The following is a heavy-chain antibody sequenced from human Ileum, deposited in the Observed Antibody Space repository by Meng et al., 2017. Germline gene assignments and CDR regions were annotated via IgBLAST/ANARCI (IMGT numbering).Heavy chain of an antibody. CDR1: GFTFSKAW. J-gene: IGHJ3*02. D-gene: IGHD3-10*01. Sequence: GESLKISCAVYGFTFSKAWMTWVRQAPGKGLEWVGRIKSNVLGATTDYAANVKGRFTISRDDFKNTFYLQMSSLGTEGTAVYYCTTDWGSVTNYKIAFDIWGRGTLVTVSS. CDR3: TTDWGSVTNYKIAFDI. V-gene: IGHV3-15*01. CDR2: IKSNVLGATT.